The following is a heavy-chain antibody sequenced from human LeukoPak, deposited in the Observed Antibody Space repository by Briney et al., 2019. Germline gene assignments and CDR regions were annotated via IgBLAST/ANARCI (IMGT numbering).Heavy chain of an antibody. V-gene: IGHV3-72*01. J-gene: IGHJ6*02. CDR1: GFTFSDHY. CDR2: IRDKANGFTT. D-gene: IGHD2-2*01. Sequence: GGSLRLSCVASGFTFSDHYMDWVRQAPGKGLEWVGRIRDKANGFTTEYAASVKGRYTVSRDDSESSVYLQMKSLNTDGTAVYYCARGASSSRPNYYHALDVWGQGTTVTVSS. CDR3: ARGASSSRPNYYHALDV.